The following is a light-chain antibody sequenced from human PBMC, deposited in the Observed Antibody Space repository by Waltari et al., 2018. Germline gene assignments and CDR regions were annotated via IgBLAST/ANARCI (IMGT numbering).Light chain of an antibody. CDR2: DVS. CDR3: SSYTTISTTL. V-gene: IGLV2-14*01. CDR1: SSDVGAYNF. Sequence: QSALAPPASASGSPGQSITISCTGTSSDVGAYNFVSWYQHHPGKAPKLIIYDVSRWPSGVSNLFSGSKSANTASLTISGLQAEDEADYYCSSYTTISTTLFGGGTKVTVL. J-gene: IGLJ2*01.